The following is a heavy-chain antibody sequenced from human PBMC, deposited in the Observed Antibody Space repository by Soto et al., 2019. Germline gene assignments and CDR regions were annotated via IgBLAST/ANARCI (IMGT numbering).Heavy chain of an antibody. D-gene: IGHD3-10*01. Sequence: PSETLSLTCTVSGGSISSSSYYWGWIRQPPGKGLEWIGSIYYSGSTYYNPSLKSRVTISVDTSKNQFSLKLSSVTAADTAVYYCARAMFRGVISYYYVMDVWGQGTTDTVSS. CDR2: IYYSGST. CDR1: GGSISSSSYY. J-gene: IGHJ6*02. V-gene: IGHV4-39*01. CDR3: ARAMFRGVISYYYVMDV.